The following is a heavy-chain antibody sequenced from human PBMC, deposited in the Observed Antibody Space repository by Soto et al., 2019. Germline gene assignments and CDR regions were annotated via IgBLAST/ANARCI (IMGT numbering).Heavy chain of an antibody. CDR2: TYYRSKWYN. CDR3: ARDGSGFHWYFEL. CDR1: GDSVSSKSAT. D-gene: IGHD5-12*01. J-gene: IGHJ2*01. V-gene: IGHV6-1*01. Sequence: SQTLSLTCAISGDSVSSKSATWSWIRQSPSRGLEWLGRTYYRSKWYNDYAVSVKGRIVINSDTSKNQFSLQLNSVTPEDTAVYYCARDGSGFHWYFELWGRGTPVTVSS.